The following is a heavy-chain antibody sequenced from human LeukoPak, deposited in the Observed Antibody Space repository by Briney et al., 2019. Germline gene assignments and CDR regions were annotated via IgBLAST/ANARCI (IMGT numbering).Heavy chain of an antibody. CDR2: INPKSGDT. J-gene: IGHJ3*02. D-gene: IGHD3-22*01. V-gene: IGHV1-2*02. Sequence: GASVKVSCKASGYIFSDYYIHWVRQAPGQGLEWMGWINPKSGDTKYAQKFQDRVTMTRDTSIRTAYMERSKLTSEDTAMFYCATPRIYDSTGYFAFDIWGQGTMVIVSS. CDR3: ATPRIYDSTGYFAFDI. CDR1: GYIFSDYY.